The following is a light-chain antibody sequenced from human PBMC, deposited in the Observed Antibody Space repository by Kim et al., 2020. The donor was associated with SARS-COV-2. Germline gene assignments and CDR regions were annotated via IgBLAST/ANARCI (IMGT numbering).Light chain of an antibody. J-gene: IGLJ3*02. CDR2: LNSDGSH. CDR3: QTWGTGIHWV. V-gene: IGLV4-69*01. CDR1: SGHSSYA. Sequence: QLVLTQSLSASASLGASVKLTCTLSSGHSSYAIAWHQQQPEKGPRYLMKLNSDGSHSKGDGIPDRFSGSSSGAERYLTISSLRSEDEADYYCQTWGTGIHWVFGGGTQLTVL.